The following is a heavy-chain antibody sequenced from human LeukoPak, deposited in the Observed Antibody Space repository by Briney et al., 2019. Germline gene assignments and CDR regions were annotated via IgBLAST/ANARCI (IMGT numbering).Heavy chain of an antibody. J-gene: IGHJ4*02. Sequence: GGSLRLSCAASGFTFSSYAMHWVRQAPGKGLEWVAVISYDGSNKYYADSVKGRFTISRDNSKNTLYLQMNSLRAEDTAVYYCAGSAGISGGFDYWGQGTLVTVSS. CDR2: ISYDGSNK. D-gene: IGHD6-19*01. V-gene: IGHV3-30-3*01. CDR3: AGSAGISGGFDY. CDR1: GFTFSSYA.